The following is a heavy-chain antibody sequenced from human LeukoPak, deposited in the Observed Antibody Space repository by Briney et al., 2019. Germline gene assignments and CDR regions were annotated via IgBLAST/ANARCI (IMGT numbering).Heavy chain of an antibody. D-gene: IGHD6-13*01. CDR1: NDSINSHY. CDR2: IYYSGST. Sequence: PSETLSLTCSVSNDSINSHYWSWIRQAPGRKLEWIGYIYYSGSTNYNPSLKSRVTISVDTSKNQFSLKLRSVTAADTAVYYCARTRIGAATAFDPWGPGTLVTVSS. V-gene: IGHV4-59*11. CDR3: ARTRIGAATAFDP. J-gene: IGHJ5*02.